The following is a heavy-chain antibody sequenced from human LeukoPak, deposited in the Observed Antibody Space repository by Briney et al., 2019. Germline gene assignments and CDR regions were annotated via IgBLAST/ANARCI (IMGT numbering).Heavy chain of an antibody. CDR2: INHSGST. D-gene: IGHD2-2*01. J-gene: IGHJ5*02. CDR1: GGSLSGYY. V-gene: IGHV4-34*01. CDR3: ARGGRGHIVVVPAALWFDP. Sequence: SETLSLTCAVYGGSLSGYYWSWIRQPPRKGLEWIGEINHSGSTNYNPSLKSRVTISVDTSKNQFSLKLSSVTAADTAVYYCARGGRGHIVVVPAALWFDPWGQGTLVTVSS.